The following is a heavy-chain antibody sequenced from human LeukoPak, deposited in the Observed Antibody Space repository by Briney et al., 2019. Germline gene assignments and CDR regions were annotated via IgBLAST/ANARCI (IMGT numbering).Heavy chain of an antibody. Sequence: SETLSLTCTVSGGSISSGSYYWSWIRQPAGKGLEWIGSIYHSGSTYYNPSLKSRVTISVDTSKNQFSLKLSSVTAADTAVYYCARGGDIVASPEYWGQGTLVTVSS. CDR2: IYHSGST. CDR3: ARGGDIVASPEY. D-gene: IGHD5-12*01. CDR1: GGSISSGSYY. J-gene: IGHJ4*02. V-gene: IGHV4-39*07.